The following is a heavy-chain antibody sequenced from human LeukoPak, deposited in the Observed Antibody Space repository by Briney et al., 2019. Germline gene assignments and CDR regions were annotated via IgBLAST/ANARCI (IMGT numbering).Heavy chain of an antibody. CDR2: ISSSSSYI. D-gene: IGHD6-13*01. CDR3: ARDPGGIAVAGTNIDY. J-gene: IGHJ4*02. CDR1: GFTFSSYS. Sequence: PGGSLRLSCAASGFTFSSYSMNWVRQAPGKGLEWVSSISSSSSYIYYADSVKGRFTISRDNAKNSLYLQMNSLRAEDTAVYYCARDPGGIAVAGTNIDYWGQGTLVTVSS. V-gene: IGHV3-21*01.